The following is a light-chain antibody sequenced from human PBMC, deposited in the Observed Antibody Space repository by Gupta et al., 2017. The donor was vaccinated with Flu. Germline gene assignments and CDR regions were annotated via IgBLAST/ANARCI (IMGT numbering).Light chain of an antibody. CDR3: AAWDDSLNGPV. J-gene: IGLJ2*01. CDR2: LNN. CDR1: RSNTGDNT. Sequence: QSVLTQPPSASGTPGQRVTISCSGSRSNTGDNTVTWYQHVPGAAPRLLIYLNNQRPSGVSDRFSGSKSGTSASLAISGLQSEDEAEYCCAAWDDSLNGPVFGGGTKLTV. V-gene: IGLV1-44*01.